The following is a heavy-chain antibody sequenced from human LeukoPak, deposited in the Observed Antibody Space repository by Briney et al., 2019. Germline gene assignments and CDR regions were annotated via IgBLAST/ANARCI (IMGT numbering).Heavy chain of an antibody. CDR2: IYYSGST. V-gene: IGHV4-4*07. Sequence: SSETLSLTCTVSGGSISSDYWSWIRQPARKGLEWIGSIYYSGSTYYNPSLKRRVTISVDTSKNQFSLKLSSVTAADTAVYYCARAGSSGWYGIQDYWGQGTLVTVSS. J-gene: IGHJ4*02. D-gene: IGHD6-19*01. CDR1: GGSISSDY. CDR3: ARAGSSGWYGIQDY.